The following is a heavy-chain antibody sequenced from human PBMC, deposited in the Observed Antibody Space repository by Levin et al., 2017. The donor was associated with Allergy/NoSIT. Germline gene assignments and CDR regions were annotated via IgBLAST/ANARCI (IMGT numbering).Heavy chain of an antibody. CDR2: INAGNGNT. J-gene: IGHJ4*02. CDR1: GYTFTSYA. Sequence: VASVKVSCKASGYTFTSYAMHWVRQAPGQRLEWMGWINAGNGNTKYSQKFQGRVTITRDTSASTAYMELSSLRSEDTAVYYCARSISGDDGTDYWGQGTLVTVSA. D-gene: IGHD5-12*01. V-gene: IGHV1-3*01. CDR3: ARSISGDDGTDY.